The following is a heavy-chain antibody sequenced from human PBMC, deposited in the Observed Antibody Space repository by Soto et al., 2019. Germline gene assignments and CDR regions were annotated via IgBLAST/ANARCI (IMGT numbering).Heavy chain of an antibody. V-gene: IGHV4-38-2*01. Sequence: PSETLSLTCGVSGYSITSGFYWGWVRQSPGKGLEWIGSIPYSAKTFYNPSLASRLSIAVDTSMNQFSLRLTSVTAADTALYYCTRGAGAPWVRFDSWGQGTLVTVSS. CDR2: IPYSAKT. CDR3: TRGAGAPWVRFDS. J-gene: IGHJ4*02. CDR1: GYSITSGFY. D-gene: IGHD3-22*01.